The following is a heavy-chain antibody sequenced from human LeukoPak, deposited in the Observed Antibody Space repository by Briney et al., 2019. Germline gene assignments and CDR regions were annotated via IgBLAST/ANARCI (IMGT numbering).Heavy chain of an antibody. CDR3: ARDPRSVVDY. CDR2: ISSSSSYI. V-gene: IGHV3-21*01. CDR1: GFTFSSNS. J-gene: IGHJ4*02. Sequence: GGSLRLSCAASGFTFSSNSMTWARQAPGKGLEWVSSISSSSSYIYYADSVKGRFTISRDNAKNSLYLQMNSLRAEDTAVYYCARDPRSVVDYWGQGTLVTVSS.